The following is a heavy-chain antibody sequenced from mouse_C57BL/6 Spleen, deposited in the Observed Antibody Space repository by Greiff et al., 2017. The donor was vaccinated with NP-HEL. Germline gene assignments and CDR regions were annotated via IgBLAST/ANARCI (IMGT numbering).Heavy chain of an antibody. J-gene: IGHJ4*01. V-gene: IGHV5-17*01. CDR3: ARPRYDYYAMDY. CDR2: ISSGSSTI. CDR1: GFTFSDYG. Sequence: EVQRVESGGSLVKPGGSLKLSCAASGFTFSDYGMHWVRQAPEKGLEWVAYISSGSSTIYYADTVKGRFTISRDNAKNTLFLQMTSLRDEDTAMYYCARPRYDYYAMDYWGQGTSVTVSS.